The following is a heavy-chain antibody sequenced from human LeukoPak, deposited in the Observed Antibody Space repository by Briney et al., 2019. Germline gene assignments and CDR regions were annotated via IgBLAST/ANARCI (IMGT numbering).Heavy chain of an antibody. Sequence: GASVKVSCKASGYTFTGYYMHWVRQTPGQGLEWMGWINPNSGGTNYAQKFQGRVTMTRDTSTSTVYMELSSLRSEDTAVYYCARVDPGYSSSWYQYWGQGTLVTVSS. CDR2: INPNSGGT. CDR1: GYTFTGYY. D-gene: IGHD6-13*01. V-gene: IGHV1-2*02. J-gene: IGHJ4*02. CDR3: ARVDPGYSSSWYQY.